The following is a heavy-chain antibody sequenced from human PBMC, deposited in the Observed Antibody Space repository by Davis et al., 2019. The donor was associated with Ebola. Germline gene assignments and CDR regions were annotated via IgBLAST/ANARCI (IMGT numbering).Heavy chain of an antibody. J-gene: IGHJ2*01. CDR1: GFTFSNAW. V-gene: IGHV3-23*01. CDR2: ISGSGGST. Sequence: GESLKISCAASGFTFSNAWMSWVRQAPGKGLEWVSAISGSGGSTYYADSVKGRFTISRDNSKNTLYLQMNSLRAEDTAVYYCARGTLTYYYDSSGYGTYWYFDLWGRGTLVTVSS. CDR3: ARGTLTYYYDSSGYGTYWYFDL. D-gene: IGHD3-22*01.